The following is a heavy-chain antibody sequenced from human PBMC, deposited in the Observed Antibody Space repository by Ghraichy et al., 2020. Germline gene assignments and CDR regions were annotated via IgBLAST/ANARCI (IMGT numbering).Heavy chain of an antibody. CDR2: ITSSASYI. J-gene: IGHJ3*02. D-gene: IGHD1-26*01. CDR1: GFTFSTYT. Sequence: GGSLRLSCAASGFTFSTYTMNWVRQGPGKGLEWVSSITSSASYIYYADSVKGRFTISRDNAKNSLYLQMNSLRAEDTAVYYCAREGQVGATTTYAFDIWGQGTMVTVSS. CDR3: AREGQVGATTTYAFDI. V-gene: IGHV3-21*06.